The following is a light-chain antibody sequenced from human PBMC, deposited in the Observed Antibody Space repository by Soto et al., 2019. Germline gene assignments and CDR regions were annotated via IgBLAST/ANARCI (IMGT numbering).Light chain of an antibody. J-gene: IGKJ5*01. CDR1: QDISNN. Sequence: DIQMTRSPSSLYAPVGDRGTITCHATQDISNNLNWYQQKTGKAPKLLIYDASNLEKWVPSRFSGSGSGTDFPFTISIMQPEDIATYYCQQYDNLRITFGQGTRLEIK. V-gene: IGKV1-33*01. CDR3: QQYDNLRIT. CDR2: DAS.